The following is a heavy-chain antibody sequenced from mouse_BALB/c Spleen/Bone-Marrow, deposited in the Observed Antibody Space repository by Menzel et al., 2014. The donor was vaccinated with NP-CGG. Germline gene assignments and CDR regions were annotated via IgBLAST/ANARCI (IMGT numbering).Heavy chain of an antibody. V-gene: IGHV1-9*01. D-gene: IGHD2-3*01. CDR3: ARSDGYYYAMDY. Sequence: VKLQESGAELMKPGASVKISCKATGYTFSSYWIEWVKQRPGHGLEWIGEILPGSGSTNYNEKFKGKATFTADTSSNTAYMQLSSLTSEDSAVYYCARSDGYYYAMDYWGQGTPVTVSS. CDR2: ILPGSGST. J-gene: IGHJ4*01. CDR1: GYTFSSYW.